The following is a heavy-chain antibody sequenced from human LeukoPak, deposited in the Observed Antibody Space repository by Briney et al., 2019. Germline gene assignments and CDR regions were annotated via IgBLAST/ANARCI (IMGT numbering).Heavy chain of an antibody. CDR2: IIPIFGTA. V-gene: IGHV1-69*13. Sequence: ASVKVSCKASGGTFSSYAISWVRQAPGQGLEWMGGIIPIFGTANYAQKFQGRVTITADESTSTAYMELSSLRSEDTAVYYCAREPAATHNWFDPWGQGTLVTVSS. CDR3: AREPAATHNWFDP. D-gene: IGHD2-2*01. J-gene: IGHJ5*02. CDR1: GGTFSSYA.